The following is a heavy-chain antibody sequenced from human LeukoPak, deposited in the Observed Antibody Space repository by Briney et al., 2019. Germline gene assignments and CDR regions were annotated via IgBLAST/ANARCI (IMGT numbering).Heavy chain of an antibody. Sequence: GGSLRLSCAASGFAFSNAWMSWGRQAPGPGLVWVFSIKSKTDGGTTDYAAPVKGRFTISRDDSKNTLYLQMNSLKTEATAVYYCTTENLFDPWGQGTLVTVSS. J-gene: IGHJ5*02. D-gene: IGHD1-14*01. CDR3: TTENLFDP. V-gene: IGHV3-15*01. CDR2: IKSKTDGGTT. CDR1: GFAFSNAW.